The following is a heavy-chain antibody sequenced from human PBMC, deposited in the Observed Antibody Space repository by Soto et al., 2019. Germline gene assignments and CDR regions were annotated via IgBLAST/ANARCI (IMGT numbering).Heavy chain of an antibody. CDR2: INHSGST. D-gene: IGHD3-10*01. CDR3: ARGRITMVRGARNWFDP. Sequence: SETLSLTCAVYGGSFSGYDWSWIRQPPGKGLEWIGEINHSGSTNYNPSLKSRVTISVDTSKNQFSLKLSSVTAADTAVYYCARGRITMVRGARNWFDPWGQGTLVTVS. V-gene: IGHV4-34*01. CDR1: GGSFSGYD. J-gene: IGHJ5*02.